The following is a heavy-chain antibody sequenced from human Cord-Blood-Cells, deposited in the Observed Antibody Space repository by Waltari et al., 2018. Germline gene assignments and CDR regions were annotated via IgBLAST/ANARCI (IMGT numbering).Heavy chain of an antibody. CDR3: ARATIFGVVINAFDI. V-gene: IGHV4-34*01. Sequence: QVQLQQWGAGLLKPSETLSLTCAVYGGSFSGYYWSWIRQPPGKGLEWIGEINHSGSTNHNPSLKSRVTISVDTSKNQFSLKLSSVTAADTAVYYCARATIFGVVINAFDIWGQGTMVTVSS. CDR1: GGSFSGYY. J-gene: IGHJ3*02. D-gene: IGHD3-3*01. CDR2: INHSGST.